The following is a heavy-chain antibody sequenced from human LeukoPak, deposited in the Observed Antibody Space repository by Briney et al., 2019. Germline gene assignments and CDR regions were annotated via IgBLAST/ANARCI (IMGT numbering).Heavy chain of an antibody. J-gene: IGHJ3*02. Sequence: SQTLSLTCVISGDSVSSNSGTWNWIRQSPSRGLEWLARTYYRSKWSNDYSESVKSRITINPDTSKNQFSLHLNSVTPEDTAVYYCARHLRAFDMWGQGTMVTVSS. CDR3: ARHLRAFDM. CDR1: GDSVSSNSGT. CDR2: TYYRSKWSN. V-gene: IGHV6-1*01.